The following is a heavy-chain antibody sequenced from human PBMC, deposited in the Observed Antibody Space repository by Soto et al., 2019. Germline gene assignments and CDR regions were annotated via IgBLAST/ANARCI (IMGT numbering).Heavy chain of an antibody. CDR1: GGSFSGYY. CDR3: ARLPPPLTGYDSYYYYYDMDV. J-gene: IGHJ6*02. D-gene: IGHD3-9*01. V-gene: IGHV4-34*01. Sequence: SETLSLTCAVYGGSFSGYYWSWIRQPPGKGLECIGEINHSGSTNYNPSLKSRVTISVDTSKNQFSLKLSSVTAADTAVYYCARLPPPLTGYDSYYYYYDMDVWGQGTTVTVSS. CDR2: INHSGST.